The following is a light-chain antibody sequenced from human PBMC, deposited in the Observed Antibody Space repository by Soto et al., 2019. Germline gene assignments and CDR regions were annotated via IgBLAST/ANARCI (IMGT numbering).Light chain of an antibody. CDR1: QSVNSNY. CDR3: QQYGTSSWT. CDR2: GTS. V-gene: IGKV3-20*01. J-gene: IGKJ1*01. Sequence: EIALTQSPGTLSLSPGERATLSCRASQSVNSNYLAWYQQKPGQAPRLFIYGTSSRATGIPDRFSGSGSGTDSTLTISRLEPEDFAVYYCQQYGTSSWTFGQGTKVEIK.